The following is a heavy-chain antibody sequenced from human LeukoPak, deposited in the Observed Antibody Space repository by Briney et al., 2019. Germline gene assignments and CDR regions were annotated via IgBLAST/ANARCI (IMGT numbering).Heavy chain of an antibody. CDR3: VKGGSSGWPLFEY. CDR1: GFTFSSYA. D-gene: IGHD6-19*01. Sequence: GGSLRLSCAASGFTFSSYAMSWVRQAPGKGLEWVSAISGSGGSTYYADSVKGRFTISRDNSKNTLYLQMNSLRAEDTAVYYSVKGGSSGWPLFEYWGQGTLVTVSS. CDR2: ISGSGGST. J-gene: IGHJ4*02. V-gene: IGHV3-23*01.